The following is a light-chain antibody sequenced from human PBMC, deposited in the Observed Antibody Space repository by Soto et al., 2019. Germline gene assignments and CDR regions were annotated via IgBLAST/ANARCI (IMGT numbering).Light chain of an antibody. CDR2: DAS. Sequence: DIVLTQSPGTLSLSPGERATLSCRASQSVRGTSLAWYQQKPGQAPRLLIYDASSRATGIPDRFSGGGSGTDFTPTISRLEPEDFAVYYCQHYGSPPPITFGQGTRLEIK. V-gene: IGKV3-20*01. J-gene: IGKJ5*01. CDR1: QSVRGTS. CDR3: QHYGSPPPIT.